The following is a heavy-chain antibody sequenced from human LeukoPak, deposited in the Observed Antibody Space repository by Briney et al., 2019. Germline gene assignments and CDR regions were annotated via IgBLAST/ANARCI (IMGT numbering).Heavy chain of an antibody. CDR2: IYSGGST. J-gene: IGHJ3*02. CDR1: GFTFSSYA. Sequence: GGSLRLSCAASGFTFSSYAMTWVRQAPGKGLEWVSLIYSGGSTSYADSVRGRFTISRDNSKNTLYLKMNSLRAEDTAVYYCARIETVADAFDIWGQGTLVTVSS. CDR3: ARIETVADAFDI. D-gene: IGHD1-1*01. V-gene: IGHV3-66*01.